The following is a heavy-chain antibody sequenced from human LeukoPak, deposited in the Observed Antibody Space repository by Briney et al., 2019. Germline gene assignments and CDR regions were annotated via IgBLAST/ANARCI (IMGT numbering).Heavy chain of an antibody. Sequence: ASVKVSCKASGGTLSTYSISWVRQAPGQGLEWMGGINSIINTKNYAQRFQDRVILTADESTSTAYMELSSLRSEDTAVYYCARGNSRWSTPSSSYYYRMDVWGQGTTVAVSS. CDR3: ARGNSRWSTPSSSYYYRMDV. J-gene: IGHJ6*02. D-gene: IGHD4-23*01. CDR2: INSIINTK. V-gene: IGHV1-69*13. CDR1: GGTLSTYS.